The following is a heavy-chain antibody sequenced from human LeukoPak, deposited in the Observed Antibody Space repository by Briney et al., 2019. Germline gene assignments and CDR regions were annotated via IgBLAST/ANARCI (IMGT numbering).Heavy chain of an antibody. Sequence: AASVKVSCKASGGTFSSYAISWVRQAPGQGLEWMGGIIPIFGTANYAQKFQGRVTITVDESTSTAYMELSSLRSEDTAVYYCARVSGVTMVRGVIHYYYGMDVWGKGTTVTVSS. V-gene: IGHV1-69*01. CDR3: ARVSGVTMVRGVIHYYYGMDV. J-gene: IGHJ6*04. CDR2: IIPIFGTA. CDR1: GGTFSSYA. D-gene: IGHD3-10*01.